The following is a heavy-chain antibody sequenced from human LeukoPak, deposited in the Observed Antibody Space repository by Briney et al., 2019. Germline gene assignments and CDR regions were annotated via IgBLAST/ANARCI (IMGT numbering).Heavy chain of an antibody. D-gene: IGHD3-9*01. J-gene: IGHJ4*02. CDR3: ARHLFYDILTGYYPTGRFDY. CDR2: IYPGDSDP. Sequence: GESLKISCKGSGYRFTSYWIGWVRQMPGKGLEWMGIIYPGDSDPRYSPSFQGQVTISADKSISTAYLQWSSLKASDTAMYYCARHLFYDILTGYYPTGRFDYWGQGTLVTVSS. CDR1: GYRFTSYW. V-gene: IGHV5-51*01.